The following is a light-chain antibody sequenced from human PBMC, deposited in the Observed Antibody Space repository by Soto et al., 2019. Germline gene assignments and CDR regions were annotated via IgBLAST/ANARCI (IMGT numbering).Light chain of an antibody. J-gene: IGKJ1*01. CDR2: GAS. CDR1: QSVGSN. Sequence: EIVMTQYPATLSVSPGEIATLSCRASQSVGSNLAWYKQNPCQAPRLLIYGASTRATGIPARFSGSGSGTGCPLTISRLQSEDFAVYYCQQYNNWPAWTFGQGTKVEIK. CDR3: QQYNNWPAWT. V-gene: IGKV3-15*01.